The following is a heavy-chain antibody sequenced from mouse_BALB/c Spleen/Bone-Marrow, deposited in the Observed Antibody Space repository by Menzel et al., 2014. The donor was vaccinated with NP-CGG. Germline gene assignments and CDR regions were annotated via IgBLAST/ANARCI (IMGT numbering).Heavy chain of an antibody. Sequence: EVMLVESGGALVKAGGSLKLSCAASGFTFSDYAMSWVRQSPEKRLEWVAEISNGGNYTYYPDTVTGRFTISRDNAKNTLYLEMSSLRSEDTAMYYCSRNSNYSFDFWGQGTTLTVAS. CDR1: GFTFSDYA. CDR3: SRNSNYSFDF. V-gene: IGHV5-9-4*01. D-gene: IGHD2-5*01. J-gene: IGHJ2*01. CDR2: ISNGGNYT.